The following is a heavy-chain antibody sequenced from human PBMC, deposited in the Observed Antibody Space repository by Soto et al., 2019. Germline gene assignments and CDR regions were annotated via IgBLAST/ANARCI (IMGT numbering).Heavy chain of an antibody. Sequence: QAQRVQSGAEVKKPGSSVKVSCKASGGTISSYVFAWVRQAPGQGLEWMGTIIPISGTSNYAQKFQGRLTITADASTNTYYMELSSLTPEDTAVYYCAGEGFSSGYYPRWGQGTLVTVSS. CDR2: IIPISGTS. J-gene: IGHJ4*02. CDR3: AGEGFSSGYYPR. D-gene: IGHD3-22*01. CDR1: GGTISSYV. V-gene: IGHV1-69*18.